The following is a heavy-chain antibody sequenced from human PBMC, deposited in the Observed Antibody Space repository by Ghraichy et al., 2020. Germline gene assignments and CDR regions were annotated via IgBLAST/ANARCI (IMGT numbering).Heavy chain of an antibody. CDR3: ARDERYRGYYDSSGYSLDY. CDR1: GYTFTSYG. CDR2: ISAYNGNT. Sequence: ASVKVSCKASGYTFTSYGISWVRQAPGQGLEWMGWISAYNGNTNYAQKLQGRVTMTTDTSTSTAYMELRSLRSDDTAVYYCARDERYRGYYDSSGYSLDYWGQGPLVTVSS. J-gene: IGHJ4*02. V-gene: IGHV1-18*04. D-gene: IGHD3-22*01.